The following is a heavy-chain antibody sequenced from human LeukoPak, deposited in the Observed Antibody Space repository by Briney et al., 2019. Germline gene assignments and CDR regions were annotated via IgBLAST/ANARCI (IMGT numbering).Heavy chain of an antibody. D-gene: IGHD6-6*01. Sequence: SETLSLTCAVYGGSFSGYYWSWIRQPPGKGLEWIGEINHSGSTNYNPSLKSQVTISVDTSKNQFSLKLSSVTAADTAVYYCARCSSSLRWFDPWGQGTLVTVSS. CDR2: INHSGST. J-gene: IGHJ5*02. CDR1: GGSFSGYY. CDR3: ARCSSSLRWFDP. V-gene: IGHV4-34*01.